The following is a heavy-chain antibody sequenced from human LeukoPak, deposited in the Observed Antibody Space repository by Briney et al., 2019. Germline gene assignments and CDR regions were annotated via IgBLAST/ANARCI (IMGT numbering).Heavy chain of an antibody. Sequence: SETLSLTCTVSGGSISSGSYYWSWIRQPPGKGLEWIGYIYYSGSTNYNPSLKSRVTISVDTSKNQFSLKLSSVTAADTAVYYCARSRAVAVAGFDYWGQGTLVTVSS. CDR1: GGSISSGSYY. J-gene: IGHJ4*02. CDR2: IYYSGST. D-gene: IGHD6-19*01. V-gene: IGHV4-61*01. CDR3: ARSRAVAVAGFDY.